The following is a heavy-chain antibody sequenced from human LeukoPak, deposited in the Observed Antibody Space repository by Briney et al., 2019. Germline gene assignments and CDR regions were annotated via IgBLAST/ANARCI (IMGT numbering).Heavy chain of an antibody. CDR2: ISGSGDST. V-gene: IGHV3-23*01. J-gene: IGHJ4*02. Sequence: PGGSLRLSCAASGFTFSSYAMSWVRQAPGKGLEWVSAISGSGDSTYYADSVKGRFTISRDNSKNTLYLQMNSLRAEDTAVYYCAKGYRMVRGVIAEIDYWGQGTLVTVSS. D-gene: IGHD3-10*01. CDR3: AKGYRMVRGVIAEIDY. CDR1: GFTFSSYA.